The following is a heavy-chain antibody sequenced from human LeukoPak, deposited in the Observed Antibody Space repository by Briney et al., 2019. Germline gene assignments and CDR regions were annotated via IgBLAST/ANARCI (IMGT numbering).Heavy chain of an antibody. D-gene: IGHD2-15*01. J-gene: IGHJ6*02. V-gene: IGHV4-34*01. Sequence: PSETLSLICAVYGGSFSGYYWSWIRQPPGKGLEWIGEINHSGSTNYNPSLKSRVTISVDTSKNQFSLKLSSVTAADTAVYYCASLVVAANYYYYGMDVWGQGTTVTVSS. CDR2: INHSGST. CDR1: GGSFSGYY. CDR3: ASLVVAANYYYYGMDV.